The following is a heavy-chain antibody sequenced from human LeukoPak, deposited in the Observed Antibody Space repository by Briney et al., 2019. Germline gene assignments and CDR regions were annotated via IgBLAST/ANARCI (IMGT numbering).Heavy chain of an antibody. J-gene: IGHJ3*01. CDR2: VSGSGDST. V-gene: IGHV3-23*01. Sequence: PGGSLRLSCAASGFTFSSYGMRWVRQAPGKELEWVSGVSGSGDSTYYADSVKGRFTISRDNSKNTLFLQMTSLRGDDTAVYYCAKVRWATRDAFDVWGQGTMVAVS. CDR3: AKVRWATRDAFDV. CDR1: GFTFSSYG. D-gene: IGHD5-12*01.